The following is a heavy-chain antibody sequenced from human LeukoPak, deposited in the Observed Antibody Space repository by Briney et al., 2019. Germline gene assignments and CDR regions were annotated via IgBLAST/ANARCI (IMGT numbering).Heavy chain of an antibody. CDR1: GGTFSSYA. CDR3: ARDAYYGDNYYYYYMDV. D-gene: IGHD4-17*01. V-gene: IGHV1-69*13. Sequence: ASVKVSCKASGGTFSSYAISWVRQAPGQGLEWMGGIIPIFGTANYAQKFQGRVTITADESTSTAYMELSSLRSENTAVYYCARDAYYGDNYYYYYMDVWGKGTTVTISS. J-gene: IGHJ6*03. CDR2: IIPIFGTA.